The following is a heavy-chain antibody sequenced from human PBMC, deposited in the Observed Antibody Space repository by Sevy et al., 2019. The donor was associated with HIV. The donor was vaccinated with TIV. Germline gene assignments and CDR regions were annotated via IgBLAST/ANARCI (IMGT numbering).Heavy chain of an antibody. D-gene: IGHD3-10*01. CDR1: GFTFSSYG. Sequence: GGSLRLSCAASGFTFSSYGMHWVRQAPGKGLEWVAVISYDGSNKYYADSVKGLFTISRDNSKNTLYLQMNSLRAEDTAVYYCSAGSPGYFDYWGQGTLVTVSS. J-gene: IGHJ4*02. CDR3: SAGSPGYFDY. CDR2: ISYDGSNK. V-gene: IGHV3-30*03.